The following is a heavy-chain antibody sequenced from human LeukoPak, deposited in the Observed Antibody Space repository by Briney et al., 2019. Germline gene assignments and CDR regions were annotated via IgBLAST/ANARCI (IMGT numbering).Heavy chain of an antibody. CDR3: ARRITMVRGVISLVY. CDR1: GYTFTSYG. CDR2: ISAYNGNT. V-gene: IGHV1-18*01. D-gene: IGHD3-10*01. Sequence: ASVKVSCKASGYTFTSYGISWVRQAPGQGLEWMGWISAYNGNTNYAQKLQGRVTITRNTSISTAYMELSSLRSEDTAVYYCARRITMVRGVISLVYWGQGTLVTVSS. J-gene: IGHJ4*02.